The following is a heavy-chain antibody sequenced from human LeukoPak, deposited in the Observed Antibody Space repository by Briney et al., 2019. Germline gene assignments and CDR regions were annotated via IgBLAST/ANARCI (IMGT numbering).Heavy chain of an antibody. CDR3: ARDRDTYGMDV. CDR1: GGPISSGSYY. V-gene: IGHV4-61*02. CDR2: IYTSGNT. J-gene: IGHJ6*02. Sequence: SETLSLTCSVSGGPISSGSYYWSWIRQPAGKGLEWIGRIYTSGNTNYNPSLKSRVTISVDTSKNQFSLKLSSVTAADTAVYYCARDRDTYGMDVWGQGTTVTVSS. D-gene: IGHD5-18*01.